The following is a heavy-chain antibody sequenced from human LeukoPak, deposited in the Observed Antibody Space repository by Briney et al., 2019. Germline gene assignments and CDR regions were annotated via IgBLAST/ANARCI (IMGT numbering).Heavy chain of an antibody. CDR1: GFTFNSYA. Sequence: GGSLRLPCAASGFTFNSYAMHWVRQAPGKGLEWVAFIWYDGSNKYYADSVKGQFTFSRDNSKNTVYLQMDSLRAEDTAVYYCGRDERGYYDSSGYFGAIDYWGQGTLVTVSS. J-gene: IGHJ4*02. D-gene: IGHD3-22*01. CDR3: GRDERGYYDSSGYFGAIDY. V-gene: IGHV3-33*01. CDR2: IWYDGSNK.